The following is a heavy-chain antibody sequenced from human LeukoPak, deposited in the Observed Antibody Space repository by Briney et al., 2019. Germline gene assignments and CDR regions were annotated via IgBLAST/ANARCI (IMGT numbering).Heavy chain of an antibody. D-gene: IGHD1-26*01. CDR2: IRSKANSDAT. CDR1: GFTLSGSA. V-gene: IGHV3-73*01. Sequence: GGSLRLSCAVSGFTLSGSAMHWVRQASGKGLDWVGRIRSKANSDATAYAASVKGRFTITRDDSKNTAYLQMNSLKIEDTAVYYCTREGAKWGQGTLVTVSS. J-gene: IGHJ4*02. CDR3: TREGAK.